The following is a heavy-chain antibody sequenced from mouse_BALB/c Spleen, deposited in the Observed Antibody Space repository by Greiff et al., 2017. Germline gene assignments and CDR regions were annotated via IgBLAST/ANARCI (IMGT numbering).Heavy chain of an antibody. D-gene: IGHD2-4*01. Sequence: EVKLMESGPGLVKPSQSLSLTCTVTGYSITSDYAWNWIRQFPGNKLEWMGYISYSGSTSYNPSLKSRISITRDTSKNQFFLQLNSVTTEDTATYYCARYPNYDNYAMDYWGQGTSVTVSS. CDR3: ARYPNYDNYAMDY. CDR2: ISYSGST. V-gene: IGHV3-2*02. CDR1: GYSITSDYA. J-gene: IGHJ4*01.